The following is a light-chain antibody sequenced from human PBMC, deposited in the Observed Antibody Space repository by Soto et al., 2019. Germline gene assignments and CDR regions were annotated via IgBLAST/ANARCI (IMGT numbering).Light chain of an antibody. CDR3: QHRDNWSYI. V-gene: IGKV3D-20*02. J-gene: IGKJ2*01. Sequence: EIVLTQSPGTLSLSPGERATLSCRASQSVSSSYLAWYQQKPGQAPRLLIYGASNRATGIPDRFSGSGSGTDFTLTISRLEPEDFAVYYCQHRDNWSYIFGQGTKVDIK. CDR2: GAS. CDR1: QSVSSSY.